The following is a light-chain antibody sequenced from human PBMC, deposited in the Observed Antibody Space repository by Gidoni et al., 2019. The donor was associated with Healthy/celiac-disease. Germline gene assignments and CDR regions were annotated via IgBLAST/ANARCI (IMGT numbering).Light chain of an antibody. J-gene: IGKJ1*01. CDR3: QQSYITWT. CDR1: QSISSY. Sequence: DIQMTQSPSSLSASVGDRVTITCRASQSISSYLNWYQQKPGKDPKLLIYAASSLQSGVPSRFSGSGSGTDFTLTISSLQPEDFATYYCQQSYITWTFGQGTKVEIK. CDR2: AAS. V-gene: IGKV1-39*01.